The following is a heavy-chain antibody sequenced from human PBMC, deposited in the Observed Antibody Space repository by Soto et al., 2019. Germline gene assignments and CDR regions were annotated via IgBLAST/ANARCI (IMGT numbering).Heavy chain of an antibody. CDR1: GFTFSNYW. CDR3: ARDLQWRPDY. CDR2: INSDGSST. Sequence: GGSLRLSCAASGFTFSNYWRHWVRQAPGKGLVWVSLINSDGSSTSYAHSVKGRFTISRDNAKNTLYLQMNSLRAEDTAVYYCARDLQWRPDYWGQGTLVTVSS. D-gene: IGHD6-19*01. V-gene: IGHV3-74*01. J-gene: IGHJ4*02.